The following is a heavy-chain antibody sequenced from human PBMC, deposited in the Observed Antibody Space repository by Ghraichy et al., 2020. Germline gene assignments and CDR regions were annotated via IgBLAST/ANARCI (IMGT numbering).Heavy chain of an antibody. V-gene: IGHV4-59*12. CDR2: VYYTGST. Sequence: SETLSLTCTVSGGSISSYHWSWIRQPPGKGLEWIGSVYYTGSTDCSPSLRSRVTISADTSKNQFSLKLSSVTAADTAVYYCARARDYYYYYGMDVWGQGTTVTVSS. CDR3: ARARDYYYYYGMDV. J-gene: IGHJ6*02. CDR1: GGSISSYH.